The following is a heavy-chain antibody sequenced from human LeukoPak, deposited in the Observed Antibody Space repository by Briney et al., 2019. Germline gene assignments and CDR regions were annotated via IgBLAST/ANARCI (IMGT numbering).Heavy chain of an antibody. D-gene: IGHD3-16*02. V-gene: IGHV1-2*02. J-gene: IGHJ5*02. CDR2: INPNSGGT. CDR1: GYTFTGYY. Sequence: ASVKVSCKAPGYTFTGYYMHWVRQAPGQGLEWMGWINPNSGGTNYAQKFQGRVTMTRDTSISTAYMELSRLRSDDTAVYYCARANDYVWGSYRPWGQGTLVTVSS. CDR3: ARANDYVWGSYRP.